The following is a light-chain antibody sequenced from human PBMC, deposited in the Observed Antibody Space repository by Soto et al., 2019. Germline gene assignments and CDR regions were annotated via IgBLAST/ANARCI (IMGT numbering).Light chain of an antibody. CDR3: QQYNNWPPIT. CDR2: DAS. V-gene: IGKV3-15*01. CDR1: QSVSSN. Sequence: EIVMTQSPATLSVSPGERATLSCRASQSVSSNLAWYQQKPGQAPRLLIYDASTRATGVPARFSGSGSGTDFTLTISSLQSEDFAVYYCQQYNNWPPITFGQGTRLEIK. J-gene: IGKJ5*01.